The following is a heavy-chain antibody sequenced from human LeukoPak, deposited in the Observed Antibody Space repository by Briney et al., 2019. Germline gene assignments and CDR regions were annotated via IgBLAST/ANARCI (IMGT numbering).Heavy chain of an antibody. CDR3: ARDYDILTGYYGFDY. CDR1: GFTFSDYY. V-gene: IGHV3-11*01. D-gene: IGHD3-9*01. CDR2: ISSSGSTI. Sequence: PGGSLRLSCAASGFTFSDYYMSWIRQAPGKGLEWVSYISSSGSTIYYVDSVKGRFTISRDNAKNSLYLQMNSLRAEDTAVYYCARDYDILTGYYGFDYWGQGALVTVSS. J-gene: IGHJ4*02.